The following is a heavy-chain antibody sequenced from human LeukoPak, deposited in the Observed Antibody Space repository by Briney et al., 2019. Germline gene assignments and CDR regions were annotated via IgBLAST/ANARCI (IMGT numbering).Heavy chain of an antibody. CDR3: ARDFGDSFDP. CDR1: GFTFSSYS. CDR2: ISSSSSTI. V-gene: IGHV3-48*01. J-gene: IGHJ5*02. D-gene: IGHD3-3*01. Sequence: PGGSLRLSCAASGFTFSSYSMNWVRQAPGKGLEWVSYISSSSSTIYYADSVKGRFTISRDNAKNSLYLQMNSLRAEDTAVYYCARDFGDSFDPWGQGTLVTVSS.